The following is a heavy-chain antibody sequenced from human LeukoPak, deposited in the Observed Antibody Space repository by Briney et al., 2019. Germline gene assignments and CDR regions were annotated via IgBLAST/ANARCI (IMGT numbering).Heavy chain of an antibody. V-gene: IGHV4-38-2*02. CDR3: ARGSVGGGNYYNYYMDV. CDR2: INHSGNT. Sequence: SETLSLTCTVSGYSISSGYYWGWIRQPPGKGLEWIGSINHSGNTYYNPSLKSRVTISVDTSKNQFSLNLSSVTAADTAVYYCARGSVGGGNYYNYYMDVWGKGTTVTVSS. CDR1: GYSISSGYY. J-gene: IGHJ6*03. D-gene: IGHD5/OR15-5a*01.